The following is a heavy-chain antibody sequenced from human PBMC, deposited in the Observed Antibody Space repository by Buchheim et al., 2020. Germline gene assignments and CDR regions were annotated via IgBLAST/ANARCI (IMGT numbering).Heavy chain of an antibody. Sequence: QVQLQQWGAGLLKPSETLSLTCTVYGGSFSGYYWSWIRQPPEKGLEWIGEFTRSGSTNYNPSLTSRVTMSLDTSKKQFSLKLTSVTAADTAVYYCARLTDYGDSYWYFDLWGRGSL. D-gene: IGHD4-17*01. J-gene: IGHJ2*01. V-gene: IGHV4-34*01. CDR1: GGSFSGYY. CDR2: FTRSGST. CDR3: ARLTDYGDSYWYFDL.